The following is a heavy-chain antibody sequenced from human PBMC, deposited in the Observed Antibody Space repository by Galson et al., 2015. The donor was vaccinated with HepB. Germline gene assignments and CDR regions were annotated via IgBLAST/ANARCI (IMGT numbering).Heavy chain of an antibody. CDR1: GFTFSRYS. Sequence: SLRLSCAASGFTFSRYSMNWVRQAPGKGLEWVAVISYDGSNKYYADSVKGRFTISRDNSKNTLYLQMNSLRAEDTAVYYCAKPNYPYYYYGMDVWGQGTTVPVSS. J-gene: IGHJ6*02. CDR3: AKPNYPYYYYGMDV. V-gene: IGHV3-30*18. CDR2: ISYDGSNK. D-gene: IGHD4/OR15-4a*01.